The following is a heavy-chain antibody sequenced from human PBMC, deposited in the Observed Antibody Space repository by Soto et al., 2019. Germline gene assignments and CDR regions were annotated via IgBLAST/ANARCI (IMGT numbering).Heavy chain of an antibody. CDR1: GFTFSSYV. CDR3: AREPSMYGDSWGPCGY. V-gene: IGHV3-33*01. Sequence: QVQLVESGGGVVQPGRSLRLSCAASGFTFSSYVMHWVRQAPGKGLEWVAVIRYEGSNKYYADSVKGRFTISRDNSKNTLYLQMNSLRAEDTAVYYCAREPSMYGDSWGPCGYWGQGTLVTVSS. J-gene: IGHJ4*02. D-gene: IGHD4-17*01. CDR2: IRYEGSNK.